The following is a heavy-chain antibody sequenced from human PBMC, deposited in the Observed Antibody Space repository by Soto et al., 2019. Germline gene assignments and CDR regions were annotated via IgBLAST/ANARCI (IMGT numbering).Heavy chain of an antibody. D-gene: IGHD1-26*01. Sequence: ASVKVSCKASGYTFTSYAMHWVRQAPGQRLEWMGWINAGNGNTKYSQKFQGRVTITRDTSASTAYMELSSLRSEDTAVYYCASATLVGATTVIWVYFDYWGQGTLVTVSS. CDR3: ASATLVGATTVIWVYFDY. CDR1: GYTFTSYA. V-gene: IGHV1-3*01. CDR2: INAGNGNT. J-gene: IGHJ4*02.